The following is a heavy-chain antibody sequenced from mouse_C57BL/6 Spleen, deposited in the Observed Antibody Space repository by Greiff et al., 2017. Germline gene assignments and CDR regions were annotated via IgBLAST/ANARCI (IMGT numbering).Heavy chain of an antibody. CDR2: IYPGSGST. CDR3: ARRDGYVYAMDY. D-gene: IGHD2-2*01. J-gene: IGHJ4*01. V-gene: IGHV1-55*01. CDR1: GYTFTSYW. Sequence: QVQLQQPGAELVKPGASVKMSCKASGYTFTSYWITWVKQRPGQGLEWIGDIYPGSGSTNYNEKFKSKATLTVDTSSSTAYMQLSSLTSEDSAVYDGARRDGYVYAMDYWGQGTTVTVSS.